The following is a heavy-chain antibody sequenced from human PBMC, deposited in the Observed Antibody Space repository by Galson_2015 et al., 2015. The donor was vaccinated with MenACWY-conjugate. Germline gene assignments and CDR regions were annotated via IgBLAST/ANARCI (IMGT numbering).Heavy chain of an antibody. CDR1: GGSFTNYY. J-gene: IGHJ4*02. CDR3: TREWSSGYYSDY. D-gene: IGHD3-3*01. V-gene: IGHV4-34*01. CDR2: IKHSGTT. Sequence: SETLSLTCAVSGGSFTNYYWGWIRQSPEKGLEWIGEIKHSGTTNYNPSLKSRATVSVDTSKREFSLRLTSVTAADTAVYYCTREWSSGYYSDYWGQGIVVSVSS.